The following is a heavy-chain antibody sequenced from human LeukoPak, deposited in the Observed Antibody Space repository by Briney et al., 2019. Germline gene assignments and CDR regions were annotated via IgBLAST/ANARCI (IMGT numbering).Heavy chain of an antibody. D-gene: IGHD3-16*02. J-gene: IGHJ4*02. Sequence: SETLSLTCNVSGASVSSVSCYWSWIRQPPGKELEWIGYIYYSGSTYYNPSLKMRVTISVDTYNNKFSLTLSSVTAADTAVYYCARGGRDYVWGSYRPHYFDYWGQGTLVTVSS. CDR3: ARGGRDYVWGSYRPHYFDY. V-gene: IGHV4-61*01. CDR1: GASVSSVSCY. CDR2: IYYSGST.